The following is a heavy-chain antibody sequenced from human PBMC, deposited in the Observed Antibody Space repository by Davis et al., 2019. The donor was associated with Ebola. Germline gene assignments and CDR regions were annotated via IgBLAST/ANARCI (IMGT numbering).Heavy chain of an antibody. V-gene: IGHV4-59*12. J-gene: IGHJ4*02. CDR3: ARAGGSNDYVWGTYLDY. CDR1: ACPTSHYY. CDR2: IFYSGSP. Sequence: SETLSLTCTVSACPTSHYYWRRIRQPPRTGGEWIGSIFYSGSPYYNPSIKSRVNMSVDTSKNQFSLRLSSVTAADTAVYYCARAGGSNDYVWGTYLDYWDQGSLVSVAS. D-gene: IGHD3-16*01.